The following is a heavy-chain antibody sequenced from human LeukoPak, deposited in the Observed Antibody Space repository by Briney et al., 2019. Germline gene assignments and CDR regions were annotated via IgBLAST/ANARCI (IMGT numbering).Heavy chain of an antibody. CDR3: ARYVTRYYYDSSGYGLDY. CDR2: IYYSGST. Sequence: PSETLSLTCTASGGSISSYYWSWIRQPPGKGLEWIGYIYYSGSTNYNPSLKSRVTISVDTSKNQFSLKLSSVTAADTAVYYCARYVTRYYYDSSGYGLDYWGQGTLVTVSS. CDR1: GGSISSYY. V-gene: IGHV4-59*01. J-gene: IGHJ4*02. D-gene: IGHD3-22*01.